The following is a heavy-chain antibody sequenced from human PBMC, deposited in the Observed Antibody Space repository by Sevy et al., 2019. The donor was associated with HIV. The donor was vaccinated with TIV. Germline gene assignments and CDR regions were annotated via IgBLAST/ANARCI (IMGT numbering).Heavy chain of an antibody. D-gene: IGHD6-19*01. J-gene: IGHJ5*02. CDR3: ARGMRAVAGTNWFDP. Sequence: SETLSLTCTVSGGSISSYYWSWIRQPPGKGLEWIGYIYYSGSTNYNPSLKSRVTISVDTSKKQFSLKLSSVTAADTAVYYCARGMRAVAGTNWFDPWGQGTLVTVSS. CDR1: GGSISSYY. CDR2: IYYSGST. V-gene: IGHV4-59*01.